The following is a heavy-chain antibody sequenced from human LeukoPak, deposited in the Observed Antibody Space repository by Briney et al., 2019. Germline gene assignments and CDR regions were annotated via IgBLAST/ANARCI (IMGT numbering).Heavy chain of an antibody. J-gene: IGHJ4*02. CDR3: AKRIGHNSGHFDC. V-gene: IGHV3-23*01. D-gene: IGHD1-1*01. CDR2: ITSTGDYT. CDR1: GFTFTTYA. Sequence: GGSLRLSCAAPGFTFTTYAMSWVRQAPGKGLGWVSAITSTGDYTYYADSVKGRFTISRDNSKNTLYLQMDNLRAEDTAVYYCAKRIGHNSGHFDCWGQGTLVTVSS.